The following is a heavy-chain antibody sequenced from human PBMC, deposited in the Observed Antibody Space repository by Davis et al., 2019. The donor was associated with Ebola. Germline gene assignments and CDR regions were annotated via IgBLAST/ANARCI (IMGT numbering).Heavy chain of an antibody. Sequence: GESLKISCKGSGYIFAKYYIAWVRQMPGKGLEWMGSIYSGDSDTKYSPSFQGQVTISVDKSIHTAYLQWSSLKASDSAMYYCARHLYPTSSSRSLPLSYWGQGTLVTVSS. CDR2: IYSGDSDT. D-gene: IGHD3-16*01. CDR1: GYIFAKYY. J-gene: IGHJ4*02. V-gene: IGHV5-51*01. CDR3: ARHLYPTSSSRSLPLSY.